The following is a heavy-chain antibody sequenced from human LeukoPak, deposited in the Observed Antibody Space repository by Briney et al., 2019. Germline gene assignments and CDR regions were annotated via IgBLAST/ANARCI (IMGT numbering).Heavy chain of an antibody. Sequence: PGGSLRLSCAASGLTFGSYTMNWVRQAPGKGLEWVSSISSSSSYIYYAESVKGRFTISRDNSKNTLYLQMNSLRAEDTAVYYCAKDRAVVVAARWGYYYYGMDVWGQGTTVTVSS. CDR2: ISSSSSYI. CDR1: GLTFGSYT. D-gene: IGHD2-15*01. V-gene: IGHV3-21*01. J-gene: IGHJ6*02. CDR3: AKDRAVVVAARWGYYYYGMDV.